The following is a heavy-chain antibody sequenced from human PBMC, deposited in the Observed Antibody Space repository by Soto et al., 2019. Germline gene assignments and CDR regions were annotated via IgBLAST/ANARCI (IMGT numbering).Heavy chain of an antibody. CDR3: ARVVPGAEAWFGP. J-gene: IGHJ5*02. CDR2: ISLYSDGT. V-gene: IGHV1-18*01. D-gene: IGHD2-2*01. CDR1: GYTFSNYG. Sequence: QVQLVQSGGEVKRPWASVKVSCKTSGYTFSNYGITWVRQAPGQPLEWLGWISLYSDGTNYAQKFQGRVSMTTDTSTTTTYMELRSLRSDDTAVYYCARVVPGAEAWFGPWGQGTLVTDSS.